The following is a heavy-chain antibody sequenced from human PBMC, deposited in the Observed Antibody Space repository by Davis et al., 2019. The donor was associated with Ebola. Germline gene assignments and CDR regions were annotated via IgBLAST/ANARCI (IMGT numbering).Heavy chain of an antibody. CDR2: FIDSGGAT. CDR1: GFTFSNYI. V-gene: IGHV3-23*01. D-gene: IGHD2-15*01. Sequence: PGGFLRLSCAASGFTFSNYIMSWVRQSPGKGLEWVSSFIDSGGATYYADSVKGRFTVSRDNSKNTLYLHMNSLRAEDTAVFYCVRGGSATAYWGQGTPVTVSS. CDR3: VRGGSATAY. J-gene: IGHJ1*01.